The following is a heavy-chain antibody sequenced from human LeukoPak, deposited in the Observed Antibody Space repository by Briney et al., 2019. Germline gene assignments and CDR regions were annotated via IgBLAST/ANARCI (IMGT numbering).Heavy chain of an antibody. J-gene: IGHJ4*02. CDR2: ISRSGSTK. D-gene: IGHD3-10*01. Sequence: GGSLRLSCAASGFTFSDYNMRWIRQAPGKGLEWVSSISRSGSTKYYADSVKGRFTISRDNAKNSLFLQMNSLRAEDTAVYYCAKDRSLWFGEFYFDYWGQGTLVTVSS. CDR1: GFTFSDYN. CDR3: AKDRSLWFGEFYFDY. V-gene: IGHV3-11*01.